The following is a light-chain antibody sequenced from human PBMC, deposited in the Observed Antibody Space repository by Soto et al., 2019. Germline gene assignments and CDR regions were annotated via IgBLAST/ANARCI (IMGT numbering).Light chain of an antibody. CDR1: SSDVVSYNL. Sequence: QSVLTQPASVSGSPGQSITISCTGTSSDVVSYNLVSWYQQHPGKAPKLIIFEVSNRPSGISSRFSGSKSGNTASLTISGLQAEDEADYYCASYTSSSTSVIFGRGTKVTVL. V-gene: IGLV2-14*02. J-gene: IGLJ2*01. CDR2: EVS. CDR3: ASYTSSSTSVI.